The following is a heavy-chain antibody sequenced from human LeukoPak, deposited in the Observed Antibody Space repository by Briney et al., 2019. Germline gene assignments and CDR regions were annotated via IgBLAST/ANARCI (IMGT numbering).Heavy chain of an antibody. Sequence: SETLSLTCTIYGGSFSWYYWSWIRQPPGKGLEWIGEIHPSGSTNFNPSLKSRVSISVDTSKNQFSLILTSATAADTGVYYCSRGRDQSKTGDSWGQGTVVTVSS. CDR2: IHPSGST. D-gene: IGHD2-2*01. J-gene: IGHJ4*02. CDR3: SRGRDQSKTGDS. CDR1: GGSFSWYY. V-gene: IGHV4-34*01.